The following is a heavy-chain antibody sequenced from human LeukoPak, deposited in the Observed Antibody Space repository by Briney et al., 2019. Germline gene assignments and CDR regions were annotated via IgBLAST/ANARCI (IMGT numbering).Heavy chain of an antibody. J-gene: IGHJ3*02. V-gene: IGHV1-69*13. D-gene: IGHD4-17*01. CDR1: GGTFSSYA. CDR2: IIPIFGTA. CDR3: ERGGDYGDSSDAFDI. Sequence: AASVKVSCKASGGTFSSYAISWVRQAPGQGLEWMGGIIPIFGTANYAQKFQGRVTITADESTSTAYMELSSLRSEDTAVYYCERGGDYGDSSDAFDIWGQGTMVTVSS.